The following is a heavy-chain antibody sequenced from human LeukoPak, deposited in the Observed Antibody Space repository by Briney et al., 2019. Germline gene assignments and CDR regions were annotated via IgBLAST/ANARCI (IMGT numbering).Heavy chain of an antibody. V-gene: IGHV3-30*02. Sequence: GGSLRLSCAASGFTFSSYGMHWVRQAPGKGLEWVAFIRYDGSNKYYADSVKGRFTISRDNSKNTLYLQMNSLRGEDTAIYYCARDAFHYFDYWGQGTLVTVSS. CDR1: GFTFSSYG. CDR2: IRYDGSNK. J-gene: IGHJ4*02. CDR3: ARDAFHYFDY.